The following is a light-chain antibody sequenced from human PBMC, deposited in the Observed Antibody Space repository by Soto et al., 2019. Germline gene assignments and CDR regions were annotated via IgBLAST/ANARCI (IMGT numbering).Light chain of an antibody. CDR1: HSVNSH. Sequence: EIMMTPSPATLSVSPAARVTLSCRTSHSVNSHVAWYQQKPGQAPRLLLYGASTRATGIPVRSSGSGFGTEFTLTISSLQSEDFAVYYCQQYKNWPLFGQGTKVDIK. CDR3: QQYKNWPL. CDR2: GAS. J-gene: IGKJ1*01. V-gene: IGKV3-15*01.